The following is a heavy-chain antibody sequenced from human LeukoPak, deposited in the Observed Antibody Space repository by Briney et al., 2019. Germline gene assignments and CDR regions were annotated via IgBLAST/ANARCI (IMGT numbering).Heavy chain of an antibody. CDR1: EFVFSDYY. J-gene: IGHJ4*02. CDR3: AREMEGDYGSGSFFDL. Sequence: GGSLRLSCAASEFVFSDYYMSWIRQAPGKGLEGVSYISDSGSTIYYADSVKGRFTISRDNVKNSLYLQMNGLRAEDTAVYYCAREMEGDYGSGSFFDLWGQGNMVTVS. CDR2: ISDSGSTI. V-gene: IGHV3-11*01. D-gene: IGHD3-10*01.